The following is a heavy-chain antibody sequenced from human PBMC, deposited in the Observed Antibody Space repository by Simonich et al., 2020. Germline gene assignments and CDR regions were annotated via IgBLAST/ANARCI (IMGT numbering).Heavy chain of an antibody. CDR1: GYPFTGYY. CDR2: INPNRGGT. V-gene: IGHV1-2*02. CDR3: ARNGLVGILKAFDI. J-gene: IGHJ3*02. Sequence: QVQLVQSGAEVKKPGASVKVSCKASGYPFTGYYMHWVRQAPGQELEWMGWINPNRGGTNYAQKFQGRVTMTRDTSISTAYMELSRLRSDDTAVYYCARNGLVGILKAFDIWGQGTMVTVSS. D-gene: IGHD2-21*01.